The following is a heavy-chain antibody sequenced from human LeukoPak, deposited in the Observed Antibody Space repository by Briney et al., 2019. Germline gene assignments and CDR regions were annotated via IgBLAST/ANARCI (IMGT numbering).Heavy chain of an antibody. Sequence: SETLSLTCTVSADSISSSGHYWTWIRQHPGKGPETIGFIHFSGSTNHNPSLKIRVAISVDASKNQFSLRLSSVTSADTAVYYCARGGNRFGGFYFDYWGQGILVTVSS. CDR1: ADSISSSGHY. D-gene: IGHD3-10*01. V-gene: IGHV4-31*03. CDR2: IHFSGST. J-gene: IGHJ4*02. CDR3: ARGGNRFGGFYFDY.